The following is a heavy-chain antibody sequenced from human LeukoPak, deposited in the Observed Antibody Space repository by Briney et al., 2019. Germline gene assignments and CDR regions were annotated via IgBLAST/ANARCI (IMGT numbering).Heavy chain of an antibody. J-gene: IGHJ4*02. CDR1: GFTFSGYS. Sequence: PGGSLRLSCAASGFTFSGYSMNRVRQAPGKGLEWVASISSSSSHIYYADSVKGRFTISRDNAKNSLYLQMNSLRAEDTAVYYCARSPSCSSASCYTNYWGQGTPVTVSS. CDR3: ARSPSCSSASCYTNY. CDR2: ISSSSSHI. D-gene: IGHD2-2*02. V-gene: IGHV3-21*01.